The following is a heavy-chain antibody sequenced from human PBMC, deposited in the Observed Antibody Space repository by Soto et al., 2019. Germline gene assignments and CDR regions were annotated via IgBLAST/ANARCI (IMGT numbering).Heavy chain of an antibody. CDR2: ISGGGGST. D-gene: IGHD2-21*02. Sequence: EVQLLESGGRLVQPGGSLRLSCAASGFTFSSYAMNWVRQAPGKGLEWVAGISGGGGSTYYADSVKGRFTISRDTSKNTMYLQLNSLRAEDTAVYYCAKGFIVVVTVIRPDDAFDIWGQGTIVTVSS. V-gene: IGHV3-23*01. J-gene: IGHJ3*02. CDR3: AKGFIVVVTVIRPDDAFDI. CDR1: GFTFSSYA.